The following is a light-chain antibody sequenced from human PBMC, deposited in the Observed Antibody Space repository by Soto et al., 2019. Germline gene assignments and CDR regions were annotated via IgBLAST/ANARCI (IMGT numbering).Light chain of an antibody. CDR3: TSYTTRSTRV. V-gene: IGLV2-14*03. Sequence: QSVRTQPASVSGSPGQSITISCTGTSSDVGAYDFVSWYQQHPDKAPKLMIYEVSNRPSGVSHRFSGSKSVNTATLTISGLQAEDEADYYCTSYTTRSTRVFGTGTKVTVL. CDR1: SSDVGAYDF. CDR2: EVS. J-gene: IGLJ1*01.